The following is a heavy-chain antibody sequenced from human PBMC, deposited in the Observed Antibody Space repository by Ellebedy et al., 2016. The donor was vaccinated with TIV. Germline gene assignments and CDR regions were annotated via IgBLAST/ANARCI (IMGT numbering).Heavy chain of an antibody. D-gene: IGHD2-2*01. Sequence: GGSLRLSXAASGFTFTDYYMTWIRQAPGKGLEWIAYISGSGGTISYADSMKGRFTISRDNGKNSLSLQMDSLRADDTAMYYCTRESAAASYWGQGTLVTVSS. CDR2: ISGSGGTI. CDR3: TRESAAASY. V-gene: IGHV3-11*01. J-gene: IGHJ4*02. CDR1: GFTFTDYY.